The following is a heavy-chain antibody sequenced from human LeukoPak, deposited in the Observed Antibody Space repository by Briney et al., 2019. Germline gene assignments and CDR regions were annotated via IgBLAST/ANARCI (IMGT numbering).Heavy chain of an antibody. J-gene: IGHJ3*02. V-gene: IGHV3-48*03. CDR1: GITVSSNY. CDR2: ISSSGSTI. D-gene: IGHD3-22*01. CDR3: ARDSGYYDSSGYPGAFDI. Sequence: GGSLRLSCAASGITVSSNYMTWVRQAPGKGLEWVSYISSSGSTIYYADSVKGRFTISRDNAKNSLYLQMNSLRAEDTAVYYCARDSGYYDSSGYPGAFDIWGQGTMVTVSS.